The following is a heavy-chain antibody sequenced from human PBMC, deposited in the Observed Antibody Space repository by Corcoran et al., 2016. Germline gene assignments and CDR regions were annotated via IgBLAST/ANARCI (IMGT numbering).Heavy chain of an antibody. J-gene: IGHJ5*02. V-gene: IGHV1-46*01. Sequence: QVQLVQSGAEVKKPGASVKVSCKASGYRFTDNWIHWVRQAPGQGPEWMGIINPSGGSTSYALLFQGRVTMTRDTSTSTVYLDLSILRAEDTAEYYGAKSRGAGTADTWGQGTLVTVSS. D-gene: IGHD6-19*01. CDR1: GYRFTDNW. CDR3: AKSRGAGTADT. CDR2: INPSGGST.